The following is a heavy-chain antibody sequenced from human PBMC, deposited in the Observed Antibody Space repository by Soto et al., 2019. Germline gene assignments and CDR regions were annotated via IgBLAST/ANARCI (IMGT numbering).Heavy chain of an antibody. V-gene: IGHV3-48*02. CDR2: ISSSSTTI. Sequence: EVQLVESGGGLVQPGGSLRLSCAASGFTFSLYSMNWVRQAPGKGLEWVSYISSSSTTIYYADSVKGRFTISRDNAKSSLYLQMSSLRDEDTAVYYCASWLCTDRWNSYFYGMGVWGQGTTVTLSS. J-gene: IGHJ6*02. D-gene: IGHD2-8*02. CDR1: GFTFSLYS. CDR3: ASWLCTDRWNSYFYGMGV.